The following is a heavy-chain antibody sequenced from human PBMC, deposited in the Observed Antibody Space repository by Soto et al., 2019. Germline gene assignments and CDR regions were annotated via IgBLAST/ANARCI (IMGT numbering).Heavy chain of an antibody. CDR2: IDTNNGRT. V-gene: IGHV1-3*04. CDR1: GFTFTGSS. D-gene: IGHD2-15*01. CDR3: ARGHWTQTLADYSPDS. J-gene: IGHJ4*02. Sequence: ASVKVSCKASGFTFTGSSIHWVRQAPGQNLQWLGWIDTNNGRTKYSQTFQGRVTISRDTSASTTYMELNSLKSEDTAVYYCARGHWTQTLADYSPDSWAQGTLVTVSS.